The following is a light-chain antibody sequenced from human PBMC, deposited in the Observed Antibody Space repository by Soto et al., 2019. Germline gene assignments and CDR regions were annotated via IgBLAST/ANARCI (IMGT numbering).Light chain of an antibody. CDR2: EVS. J-gene: IGLJ1*01. Sequence: QSVLTQPASVSGSPGQSITISCTGTSSDIGGYNYVSWYQQHPGKAPKLMIYEVSNRPSGVSNRFSGSKSDNTASLTISGLQGEDEADYYCSSYTSSSTWVFGTGTKVTVL. CDR1: SSDIGGYNY. V-gene: IGLV2-14*01. CDR3: SSYTSSSTWV.